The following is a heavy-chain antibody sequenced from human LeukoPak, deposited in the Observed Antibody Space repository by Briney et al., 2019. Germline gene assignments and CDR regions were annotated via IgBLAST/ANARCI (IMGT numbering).Heavy chain of an antibody. Sequence: GGSLRLSCAASGFTFSSYSMNWVRQAPGKGLEWVAAISNDGSITKYGDSVKGRFTISRDNSKNTLYVQMNSLRTDDAAVYYCAKSKSPYPMDYIFDFWGQGTLVTVSS. CDR3: AKSKSPYPMDYIFDF. J-gene: IGHJ4*02. CDR1: GFTFSSYS. CDR2: ISNDGSIT. D-gene: IGHD4-11*01. V-gene: IGHV3-30*18.